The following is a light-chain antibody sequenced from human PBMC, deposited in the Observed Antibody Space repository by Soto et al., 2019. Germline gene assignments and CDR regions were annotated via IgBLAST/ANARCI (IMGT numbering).Light chain of an antibody. J-gene: IGKJ2*01. V-gene: IGKV3-20*01. Sequence: EIVLTQSPGTLSLSPGERATLSCRASQSVSSNYLSWYQQKPGQAPSLLIYGASSRAAGSPDRFSGSGSGTDFTLTISSLEPEDFAVYYCQQYGSSPLYTFGQGTKLEIK. CDR3: QQYGSSPLYT. CDR1: QSVSSNY. CDR2: GAS.